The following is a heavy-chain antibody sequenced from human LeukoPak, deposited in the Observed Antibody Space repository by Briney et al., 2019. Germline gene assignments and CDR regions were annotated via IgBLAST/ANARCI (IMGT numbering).Heavy chain of an antibody. J-gene: IGHJ5*02. D-gene: IGHD3-10*01. Sequence: SQTLSLTCTVSGGSISSGGYYWSWIRQHPGKGLEWIGYIYYSGSTYYNPSLKSRVTISVDTSKNQFSLKLSSVTAADTAVHYCARRMVRGVAKYNWFDPWGQGTLVTVSS. CDR1: GGSISSGGYY. CDR3: ARRMVRGVAKYNWFDP. V-gene: IGHV4-31*03. CDR2: IYYSGST.